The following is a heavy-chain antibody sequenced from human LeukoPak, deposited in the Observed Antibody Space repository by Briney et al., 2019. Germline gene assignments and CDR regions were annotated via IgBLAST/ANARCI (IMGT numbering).Heavy chain of an antibody. CDR3: ARVEYTSSSLFDY. V-gene: IGHV3-11*01. CDR1: GFTFSDYH. D-gene: IGHD6-13*01. J-gene: IGHJ4*02. Sequence: GGSLRLSCAASGFTFSDYHMSWIRQAPGKGLEWVSYISSSGSTIYYADSVKGRFTISRDNAKNSLYLQMNSLRAEDTAVYYCARVEYTSSSLFDYWGQGTLVTVSS. CDR2: ISSSGSTI.